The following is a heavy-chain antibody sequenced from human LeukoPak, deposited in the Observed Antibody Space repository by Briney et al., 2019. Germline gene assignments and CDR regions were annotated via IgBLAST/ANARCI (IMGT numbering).Heavy chain of an antibody. V-gene: IGHV3-23*01. J-gene: IGHJ4*02. D-gene: IGHD1-1*01. CDR3: AKKRTAIDY. CDR1: GFTFSSYA. CDR2: ISASGGDT. Sequence: GGSLRLSCAASGFTFSSYAMTWVRQAPGKGLEWVSTISASGGDTYYADSVKGRFTISRDNSKNTLFLQMNSLGAEDTAVYFCAKKRTAIDYWGQGTVVTVSS.